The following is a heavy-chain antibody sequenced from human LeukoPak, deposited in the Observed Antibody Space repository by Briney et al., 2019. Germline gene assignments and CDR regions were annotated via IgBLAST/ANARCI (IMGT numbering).Heavy chain of an antibody. J-gene: IGHJ4*02. D-gene: IGHD4-17*01. CDR3: ARDEGHSGDSSSFDY. CDR2: ISYDGSNK. Sequence: GGSLRLSCAASGFTFSDYYMSWIRQAPGKGLEWVAVISYDGSNKYYADSVKGRFTISRDNSKNTLYLQMNSLRAEDTAVYYCARDEGHSGDSSSFDYWGQGTLVTVSS. V-gene: IGHV3-30-3*01. CDR1: GFTFSDYY.